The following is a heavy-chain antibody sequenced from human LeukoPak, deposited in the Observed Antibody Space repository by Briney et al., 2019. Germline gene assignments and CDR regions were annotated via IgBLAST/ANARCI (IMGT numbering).Heavy chain of an antibody. CDR1: GDSFKNYA. V-gene: IGHV1-69*05. J-gene: IGHJ6*03. CDR2: SIPLFGTV. CDR3: ARGGRPLGYFYMDV. Sequence: SVKVSCKASGDSFKNYAFNWVRQAPGQGPEWMGGSIPLFGTVKAAQKFQGRFTITTDESTSTVYMELSSLTSEDTAVYYCARGGRPLGYFYMDVWGKGTTVTVSS.